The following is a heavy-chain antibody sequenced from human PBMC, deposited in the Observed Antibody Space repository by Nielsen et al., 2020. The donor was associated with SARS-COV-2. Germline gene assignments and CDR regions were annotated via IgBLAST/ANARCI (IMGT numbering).Heavy chain of an antibody. CDR2: TNNAGTT. CDR1: GGTFGVYY. Sequence: SETLSLTCATSGGTFGVYYWSWIRQAPGKGLEWIGETNNAGTTNYNRSLKSRVILSLDTSKNLFSLRLTSVTAADTALYFCASPFGDDDTGDTDYWGQGTLVTVSS. V-gene: IGHV4-34*01. J-gene: IGHJ4*02. D-gene: IGHD4-17*01. CDR3: ASPFGDDDTGDTDY.